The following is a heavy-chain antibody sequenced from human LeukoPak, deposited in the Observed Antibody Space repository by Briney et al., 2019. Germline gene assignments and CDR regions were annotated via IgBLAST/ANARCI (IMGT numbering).Heavy chain of an antibody. CDR2: ISYDGSNK. D-gene: IGHD3-22*01. J-gene: IGHJ4*02. Sequence: GRSLRLSCAASGFTFSSYGMHWVRQAPGKGLEWVAVISYDGSNKYYAGSVKGRFTISRDNSKNTLYLQMNSLRAEDTAVYYCARGMSYYYDSSGSYFDYWGQGTLVTVSS. CDR3: ARGMSYYYDSSGSYFDY. CDR1: GFTFSSYG. V-gene: IGHV3-30*03.